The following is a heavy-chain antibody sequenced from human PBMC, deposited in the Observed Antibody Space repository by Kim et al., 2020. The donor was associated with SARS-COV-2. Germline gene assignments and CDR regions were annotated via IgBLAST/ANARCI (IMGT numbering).Heavy chain of an antibody. Sequence: GGSLRLSCSASGFTFSSYAMHWVRQAPGKGLEYVSAISSNGGSTYYADSVKGRFTISRDNSKNTLYLQMSSLRAEDTAVYYCVKVYYYGSGSYGSGSYYVDYWGQGTLVTVSS. CDR3: VKVYYYGSGSYGSGSYYVDY. V-gene: IGHV3-64D*09. CDR2: ISSNGGST. J-gene: IGHJ4*02. D-gene: IGHD3-10*01. CDR1: GFTFSSYA.